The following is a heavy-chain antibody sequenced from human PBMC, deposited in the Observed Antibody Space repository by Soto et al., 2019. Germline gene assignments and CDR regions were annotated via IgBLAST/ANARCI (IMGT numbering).Heavy chain of an antibody. D-gene: IGHD1-20*01. CDR3: AYEGIAGTT. CDR2: IWYDGTKK. CDR1: GFSFSDYG. J-gene: IGHJ4*02. Sequence: QVHLVESGGGVVQPGKSLRVSCAASGFSFSDYGMHWDRQVPGKGLEWVAVIWYDGTKKDYADSVKGRFTISRDNSKQMLYLQMDSLRAEDTAVFFCAYEGIAGTTWGQGTLVTVSS. V-gene: IGHV3-33*03.